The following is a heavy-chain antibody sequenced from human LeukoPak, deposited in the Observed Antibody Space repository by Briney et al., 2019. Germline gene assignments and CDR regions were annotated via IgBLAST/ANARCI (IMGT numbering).Heavy chain of an antibody. J-gene: IGHJ4*02. D-gene: IGHD3-22*01. Sequence: PGGSLRLSCAASGFTFSSYGMSWVRQAPGEGLEWVSAISGSGGSTYYADSVKGWLTISRDNSTNTLYLQMNSLRAEDPAIYYCAKAVVPVISPLYFDYWGQGTLVTVSS. CDR3: AKAVVPVISPLYFDY. CDR2: ISGSGGST. V-gene: IGHV3-23*01. CDR1: GFTFSSYG.